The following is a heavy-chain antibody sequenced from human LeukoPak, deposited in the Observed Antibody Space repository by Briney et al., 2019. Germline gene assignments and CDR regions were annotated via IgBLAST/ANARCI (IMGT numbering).Heavy chain of an antibody. D-gene: IGHD1-26*01. CDR3: ARQVGYVYKRFNFDY. CDR1: GGSISSSIYY. Sequence: SETLSLTCTVSGGSISSSIYYWGWIRQPPGKGLEWIGSIYYSGSTYYNPSPKSRVTISVDTSKNQFSLKLSSVTAADTAVYYCARQVGYVYKRFNFDYWGQGTLVTVSS. J-gene: IGHJ4*02. CDR2: IYYSGST. V-gene: IGHV4-39*01.